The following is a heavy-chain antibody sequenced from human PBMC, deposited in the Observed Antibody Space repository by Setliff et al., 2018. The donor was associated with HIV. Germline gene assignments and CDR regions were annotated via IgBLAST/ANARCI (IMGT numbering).Heavy chain of an antibody. CDR1: GYTFNSYT. CDR2: ISPYNGNT. CDR3: ARAPPPLRYFDWEPLDAFDI. D-gene: IGHD3-9*01. V-gene: IGHV1-18*04. Sequence: ASVKVSCKVSGYTFNSYTISWLRQAPGQGLEWMGWISPYNGNTDYAQEMQGRLTMTTDTSTSTAYMDLESLTSDDTAVYYCARAPPPLRYFDWEPLDAFDIWGQGTMVTVSS. J-gene: IGHJ3*02.